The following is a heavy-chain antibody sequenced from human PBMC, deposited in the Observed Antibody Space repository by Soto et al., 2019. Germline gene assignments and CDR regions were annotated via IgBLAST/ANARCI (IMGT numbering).Heavy chain of an antibody. CDR2: IHYTGTA. CDR3: ARGKAASGTRWFDP. CDR1: GGSIGSYY. V-gene: IGHV4-59*01. Sequence: QVKLQESGPGLVKPSETLSLNCTVSGGSIGSYYWSWIRQPPGKGLEWVGYIHYTGTASYNPSLKSPVTLSVDTSKSQFSLKLNSVAAADTAVYHCARGKAASGTRWFDPWGHGTLVTVSS. J-gene: IGHJ5*02. D-gene: IGHD6-13*01.